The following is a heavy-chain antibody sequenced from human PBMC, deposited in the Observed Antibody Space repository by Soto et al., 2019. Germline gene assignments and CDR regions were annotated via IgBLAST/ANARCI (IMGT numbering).Heavy chain of an antibody. CDR3: AKGVATSGP. D-gene: IGHD5-12*01. CDR1: GDSISSYY. J-gene: IGHJ5*02. V-gene: IGHV4-59*01. Sequence: QVQLQESGPRLVKPSETLSLTCTVSGDSISSYYWSWIRQPPGKGLEWIGYIYYSGSTNYNPSLKSRVPISVDTPKDPFSLKLTSVTAADTAVYYCAKGVATSGPWGQGPLVTVSS. CDR2: IYYSGST.